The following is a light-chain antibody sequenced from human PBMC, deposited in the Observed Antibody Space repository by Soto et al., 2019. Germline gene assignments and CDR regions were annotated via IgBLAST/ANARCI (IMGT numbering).Light chain of an antibody. V-gene: IGKV1-39*01. Sequence: DIQMTQSPSSLSASVGDRVTITCRASQSISSYLNWYQQKPGKAPKLLIYAASSLQSGVPSRFSGSVSGTDFTLTNSSLQPEDFATYYCQQSYSTLGGTFGQGTKVEIK. CDR3: QQSYSTLGGT. CDR1: QSISSY. J-gene: IGKJ1*01. CDR2: AAS.